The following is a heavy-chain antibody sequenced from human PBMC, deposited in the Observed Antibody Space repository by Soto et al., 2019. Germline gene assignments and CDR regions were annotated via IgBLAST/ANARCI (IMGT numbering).Heavy chain of an antibody. Sequence: ASVKVSCKASGYTFTSYDMHWVRQAPGQGLEWMGIINPSGGSTSYAQKFQGRVTMTRDTSTSTVYMELSSLRSEDTAVYYCARDRGTTHSDYWGQGTLVNVSS. CDR1: GYTFTSYD. CDR3: ARDRGTTHSDY. CDR2: INPSGGST. V-gene: IGHV1-46*01. D-gene: IGHD1-1*01. J-gene: IGHJ4*02.